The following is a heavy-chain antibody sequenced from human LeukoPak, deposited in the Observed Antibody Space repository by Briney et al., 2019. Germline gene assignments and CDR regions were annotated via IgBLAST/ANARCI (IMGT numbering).Heavy chain of an antibody. CDR1: GGSFSGYY. V-gene: IGHV4-34*01. J-gene: IGHJ4*02. Sequence: PSETLSLTCAVYGGSFSGYYWSWIRQPPGKGLEWIGEINHSGSTNYNPSLKSRVTISVDTSKNQFSLKLSSVTAADTAVYYCARDPDYWGQGTLVTVSS. CDR3: ARDPDY. CDR2: INHSGST.